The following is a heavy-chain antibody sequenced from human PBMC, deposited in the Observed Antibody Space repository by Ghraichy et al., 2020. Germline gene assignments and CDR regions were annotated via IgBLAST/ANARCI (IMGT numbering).Heavy chain of an antibody. CDR3: ARFGSAWDFDY. CDR2: ISSTISNT. D-gene: IGHD6-25*01. CDR1: GFTFSDYY. Sequence: GESLNISCAASGFTFSDYYMSWVRQAPGKGLEWVSYISSTISNTNYADSVKGRFTISRDNAKNSLYLQMNSLRAEDTAVYYCARFGSAWDFDYWGQGALVTVSS. V-gene: IGHV3-11*06. J-gene: IGHJ4*02.